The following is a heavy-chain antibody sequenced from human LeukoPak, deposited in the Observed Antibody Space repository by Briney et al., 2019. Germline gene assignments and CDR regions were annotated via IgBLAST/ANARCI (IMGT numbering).Heavy chain of an antibody. V-gene: IGHV3-43*01. D-gene: IGHD4-11*01. CDR3: ARWKYSNYIYYFDY. CDR2: ISWDGGST. Sequence: PGGSLRLSCAASGFTFDDYTMHWVRQAPGKGLEWVSLISWDGGSTYYADSVKGRFTISRDNSKNTLYLQMNSLRAEDTAVYYCARWKYSNYIYYFDYWGQGTLVTVSS. CDR1: GFTFDDYT. J-gene: IGHJ4*02.